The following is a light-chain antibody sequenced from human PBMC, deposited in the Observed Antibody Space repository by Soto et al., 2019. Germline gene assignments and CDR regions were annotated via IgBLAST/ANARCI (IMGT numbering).Light chain of an antibody. CDR2: KVS. J-gene: IGKJ4*01. Sequence: DVVMTQSPLSLPVTLGQPASISCRSSQSLVYSDGNTYLNWFQQRPGQSPRRLIYKVSNRDSGVPDRFSGSGSGTDFTLKISRVEAEDVGVYSCMQGTYLPLTFGGGTKVEIK. CDR3: MQGTYLPLT. V-gene: IGKV2-30*01. CDR1: QSLVYSDGNTY.